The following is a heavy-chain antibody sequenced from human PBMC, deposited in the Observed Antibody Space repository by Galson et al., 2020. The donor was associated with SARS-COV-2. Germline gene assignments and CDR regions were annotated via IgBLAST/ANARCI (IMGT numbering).Heavy chain of an antibody. Sequence: ASVKVSCKASGYTFTSYGISWVRQAPGQGLEWMGWISAYTGNTNYAQKLQGRVTMTTDTSTSTAYMELRSLRSDDTAVYYCARDTYYDILTGYPYYYYMDVWGKGTTVTVSS. CDR1: GYTFTSYG. D-gene: IGHD3-9*01. CDR3: ARDTYYDILTGYPYYYYMDV. J-gene: IGHJ6*03. CDR2: ISAYTGNT. V-gene: IGHV1-18*04.